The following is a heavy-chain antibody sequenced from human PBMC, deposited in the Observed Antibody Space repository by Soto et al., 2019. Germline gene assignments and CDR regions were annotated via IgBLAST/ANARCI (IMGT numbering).Heavy chain of an antibody. V-gene: IGHV1-18*01. Sequence: GASVKVSCKASGYTFTSYGISWVRQAPGQGLEWVGWISAYNGNTHFAQNLQGRVTMTTDTSTSTAYMELRSLRSEDTAVYYCASVGPMVRGVIHDYWGQGTLVTVS. CDR1: GYTFTSYG. CDR3: ASVGPMVRGVIHDY. CDR2: ISAYNGNT. J-gene: IGHJ4*02. D-gene: IGHD3-10*01.